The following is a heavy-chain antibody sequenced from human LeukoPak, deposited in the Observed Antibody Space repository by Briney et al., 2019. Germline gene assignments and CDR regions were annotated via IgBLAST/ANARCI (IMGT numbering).Heavy chain of an antibody. CDR1: GYSISSGYY. D-gene: IGHD3-10*01. Sequence: PSETLFLTCTVSGYSISSGYYWGWIRQPPGKGLEWIGYIYYSGSTNYNPSLKSRVTISVDTSKNQFSLKLSSVTAADTAVYYCARANYGSGNWFDPWGQGTLVTVSS. J-gene: IGHJ5*02. CDR2: IYYSGST. CDR3: ARANYGSGNWFDP. V-gene: IGHV4-38-2*02.